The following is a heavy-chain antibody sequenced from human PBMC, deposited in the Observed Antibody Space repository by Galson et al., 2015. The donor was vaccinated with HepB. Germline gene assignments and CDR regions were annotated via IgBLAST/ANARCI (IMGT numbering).Heavy chain of an antibody. V-gene: IGHV3-30-3*01. Sequence: SLRLSCAASGFTFSSYAMHWVRQAPGKGLEWVAVISYDGSNKYYADSVKGRFTISRDNSKNTLYLQMNSLRAEDTAVYYCARACPYLPYRPDLPGICPIDYWGQGTLVTVSS. CDR2: ISYDGSNK. CDR3: ARACPYLPYRPDLPGICPIDY. CDR1: GFTFSSYA. J-gene: IGHJ4*02. D-gene: IGHD2-21*01.